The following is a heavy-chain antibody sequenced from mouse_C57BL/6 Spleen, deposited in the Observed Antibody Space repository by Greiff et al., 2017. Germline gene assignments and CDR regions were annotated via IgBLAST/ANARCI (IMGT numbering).Heavy chain of an antibody. V-gene: IGHV5-16*01. CDR3: AREGLGGFAY. CDR2: INYDGSST. CDR1: GFTFSDYY. Sequence: EVKLVESEGGLVQPGSSMKLSCTASGFTFSDYYMAWVRQVPEKGLEWVANINYDGSSTYYLDSLKSRFIISRDNAKNILYLQMSSLKSEDTATYYCAREGLGGFAYWGQGTLVTVSA. D-gene: IGHD4-1*01. J-gene: IGHJ3*01.